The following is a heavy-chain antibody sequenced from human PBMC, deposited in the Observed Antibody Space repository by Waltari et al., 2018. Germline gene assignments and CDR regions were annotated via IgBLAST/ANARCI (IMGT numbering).Heavy chain of an antibody. D-gene: IGHD3-22*01. J-gene: IGHJ3*02. Sequence: EVLLVESGGDLVQPGGSLRLSCAASGFSFSHYWMSWVRQAPGKGLEWVADIKGDGSRKYYLDSVRGRFSISRDNTKNSVDLQMNSLRAEDTAVYYCARDDSSSGSYDAFDIWGQGTMVAVSS. CDR2: IKGDGSRK. V-gene: IGHV3-7*01. CDR3: ARDDSSSGSYDAFDI. CDR1: GFSFSHYW.